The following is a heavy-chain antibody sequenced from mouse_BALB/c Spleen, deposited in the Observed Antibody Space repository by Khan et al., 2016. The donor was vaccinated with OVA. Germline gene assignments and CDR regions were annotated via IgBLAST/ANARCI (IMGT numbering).Heavy chain of an antibody. D-gene: IGHD2-14*01. Sequence: EVQLPQSGPELVKPGASMKISCKASGYSFTGYTMNWVKQSNGKNLEWIGLMNPYNGVTRYNQKYKGKATLTVDKSSSTAYMELLSLTSEDSAVYYCARDYRYYFDYWGQGTTLTVSS. CDR1: GYSFTGYT. CDR2: MNPYNGVT. V-gene: IGHV1-18*01. J-gene: IGHJ2*01. CDR3: ARDYRYYFDY.